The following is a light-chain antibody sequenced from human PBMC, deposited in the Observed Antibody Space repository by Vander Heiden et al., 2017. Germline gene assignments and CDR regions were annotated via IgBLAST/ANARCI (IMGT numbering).Light chain of an antibody. CDR2: DVS. CDR3: NSYTSSSTPYV. Sequence: QSALTPPASVSGSPGQSITISCTGTSSDVGAYSYVSWYQHHPGKAPKLILFDVSDRPSGVSNRFSGSKSGNTASLTISGLQAEDEADYYCNSYTSSSTPYVFGTGTKVTVL. CDR1: SSDVGAYSY. V-gene: IGLV2-14*03. J-gene: IGLJ1*01.